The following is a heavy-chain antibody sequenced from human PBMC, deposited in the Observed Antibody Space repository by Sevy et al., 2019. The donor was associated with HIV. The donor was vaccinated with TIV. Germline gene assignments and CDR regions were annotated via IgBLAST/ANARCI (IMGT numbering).Heavy chain of an antibody. V-gene: IGHV3-30-3*01. J-gene: IGHJ6*02. CDR2: ISYDGSNK. Sequence: GGSLRLSCAASGFTFSSYAMHWVRQAPGKGLEWVAVISYDGSNKYYADSVKGRFTISRDNSKNTLYLQMNSLRAEDTAVYYCVREGVDGSGYSGGGWDYYYYGMDVWGQGTTVTVSS. D-gene: IGHD3-22*01. CDR3: VREGVDGSGYSGGGWDYYYYGMDV. CDR1: GFTFSSYA.